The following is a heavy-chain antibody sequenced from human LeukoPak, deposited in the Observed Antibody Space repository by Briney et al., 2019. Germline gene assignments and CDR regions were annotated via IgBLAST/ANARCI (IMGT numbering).Heavy chain of an antibody. V-gene: IGHV4-30-4*01. J-gene: IGHJ4*02. CDR1: GGSITSEDNY. CDR3: ARMDYATSGHYYMGFDY. Sequence: PSETLSLTCTVSGGSITSEDNYWSWIRQPQGKGLEWIVDIYYSGRTFFTPSLKSRVSISIDTSKNQFSLRLTSVTAADTAIYFCARMDYATSGHYYMGFDYWGQGALVTVSS. D-gene: IGHD3-22*01. CDR2: IYYSGRT.